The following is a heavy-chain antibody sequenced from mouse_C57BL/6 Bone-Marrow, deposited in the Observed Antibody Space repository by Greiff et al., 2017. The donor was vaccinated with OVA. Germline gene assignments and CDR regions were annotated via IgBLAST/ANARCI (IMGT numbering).Heavy chain of an antibody. CDR2: ISYDGSN. J-gene: IGHJ1*03. V-gene: IGHV3-6*01. CDR3: ASYYYGSSFWYFDG. D-gene: IGHD1-1*01. Sequence: VQLQQSGPGLVKPSQSLSLTCSVTGYSITSGYYWNWIRQFPGNKLEWMGYISYDGSNNYNPSLKNRISITRDTSKNQFFLKLNSVTTEDTATYYGASYYYGSSFWYFDGGGTGTTVTVSS. CDR1: GYSITSGYY.